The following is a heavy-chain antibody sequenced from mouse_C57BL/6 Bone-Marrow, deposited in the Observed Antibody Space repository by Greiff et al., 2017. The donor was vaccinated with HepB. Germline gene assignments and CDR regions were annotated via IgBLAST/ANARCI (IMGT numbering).Heavy chain of an antibody. CDR3: AREEDSSGYGFAY. CDR1: GYPFTDHT. CDR2: IYPRDGST. J-gene: IGHJ3*01. V-gene: IGHV1-78*01. D-gene: IGHD3-2*02. Sequence: SDAELVKPGASVKISCKVSGYPFTDHTIHWMKQRPEQGRDWIGYIYPRDGSTKYNEKFKGKATLTADKSSSTAYMPLNSLTSEDSAVYFLAREEDSSGYGFAYGGQGTLVTVSA.